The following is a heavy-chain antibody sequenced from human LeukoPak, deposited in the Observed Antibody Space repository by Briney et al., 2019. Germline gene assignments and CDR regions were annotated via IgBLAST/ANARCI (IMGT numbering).Heavy chain of an antibody. Sequence: PSETLSLTCTVSGYSISSGYYWGWIRQPPGKGLAWIGSIYHSGSIYYNPSLKSRVTISVDTSKNQFSLKLSSVTAADTAVYYCALRTTVAGYFDYWGQGTPVTVSS. CDR2: IYHSGSI. V-gene: IGHV4-38-2*02. CDR3: ALRTTVAGYFDY. J-gene: IGHJ4*02. D-gene: IGHD4-11*01. CDR1: GYSISSGYY.